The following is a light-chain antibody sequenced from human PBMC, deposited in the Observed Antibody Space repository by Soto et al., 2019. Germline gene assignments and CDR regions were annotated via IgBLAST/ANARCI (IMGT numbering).Light chain of an antibody. CDR2: DND. Sequence: QSVLTQPPSVSAAPGQKVTISCSGSSSNIGKNHVSWYQQFPRTAPKLLIYDNDKRPSGIPDRFSGSKSGTSATLGITGLQAGDEADFYCGTWDSSLSAWVFAGGTKLTFL. J-gene: IGLJ3*02. V-gene: IGLV1-51*01. CDR3: GTWDSSLSAWV. CDR1: SSNIGKNH.